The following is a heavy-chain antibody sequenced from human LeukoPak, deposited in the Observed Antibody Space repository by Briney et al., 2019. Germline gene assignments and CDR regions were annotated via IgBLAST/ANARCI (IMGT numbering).Heavy chain of an antibody. CDR3: ARKEVVTEKVDY. Sequence: PSETLSLTCTVSGGSISSYYWSWIRQPPGKGLEWIGYIYYSGSTNYNPSLKSRVTISVDTSKNQFSLKLSSVTAADTAVYYCARKEVVTEKVDYWGQGTLVTVSS. V-gene: IGHV4-59*12. CDR1: GGSISSYY. J-gene: IGHJ4*02. D-gene: IGHD2-21*02. CDR2: IYYSGST.